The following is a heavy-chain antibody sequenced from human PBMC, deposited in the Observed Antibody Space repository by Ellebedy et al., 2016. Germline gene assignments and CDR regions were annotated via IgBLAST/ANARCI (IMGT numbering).Heavy chain of an antibody. Sequence: GESLKISCAASGFTFTSYWMTWVRQAPVKALEWISYISFSGNTIYYTDSLKGRFTISRDNANNSVYLQMDSLRAEDTAVYYCARARVTVAEDYWGQGTLVTVS. CDR3: ARARVTVAEDY. D-gene: IGHD6-19*01. J-gene: IGHJ4*02. V-gene: IGHV3-48*03. CDR2: ISFSGNTI. CDR1: GFTFTSYW.